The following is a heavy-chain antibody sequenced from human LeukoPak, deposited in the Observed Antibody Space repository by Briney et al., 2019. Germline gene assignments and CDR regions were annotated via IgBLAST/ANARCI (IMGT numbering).Heavy chain of an antibody. CDR1: GGSVASTNW. Sequence: SGTLSLTCGVSGGSVASTNWWTWVRQPPGKGLEWIGEVHLDGTTNYNPSLKSRLTMSGDLSENHISLTLTSVTAADTAVYYCAREGGFYRPLDYSGQGTLVTVSS. D-gene: IGHD3-3*01. J-gene: IGHJ4*02. V-gene: IGHV4-4*02. CDR3: AREGGFYRPLDY. CDR2: VHLDGTT.